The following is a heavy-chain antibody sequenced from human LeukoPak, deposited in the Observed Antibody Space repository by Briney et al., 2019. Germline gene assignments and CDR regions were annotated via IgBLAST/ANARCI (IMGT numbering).Heavy chain of an antibody. V-gene: IGHV3-9*01. J-gene: IGHJ4*02. D-gene: IGHD4-17*01. Sequence: GGSLRLSCAASGFTFDDYAMHWVRHAPGKGLEWVSGISWNSGSIGYADSVKGRFTISRDNAKNSLYLQMNSLRAEDTALYYCAKDTLGYGDYYFDYWGQGTLVTVSS. CDR3: AKDTLGYGDYYFDY. CDR1: GFTFDDYA. CDR2: ISWNSGSI.